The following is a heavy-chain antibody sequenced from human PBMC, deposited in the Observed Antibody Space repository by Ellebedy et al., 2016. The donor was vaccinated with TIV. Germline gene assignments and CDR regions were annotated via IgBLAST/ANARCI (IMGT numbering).Heavy chain of an antibody. CDR3: ARRYYDSSGFDY. CDR2: IYYSGST. Sequence: GSLRLXXTVSGGSISSYYWSWIRQPPGKGLEWIGYIYYSGSTNYNPSLKSRVTISVDTSKNQFSLKLSSVTAADTAVYYCARRYYDSSGFDYWGQGTLVTVSS. V-gene: IGHV4-59*13. D-gene: IGHD3-22*01. CDR1: GGSISSYY. J-gene: IGHJ4*02.